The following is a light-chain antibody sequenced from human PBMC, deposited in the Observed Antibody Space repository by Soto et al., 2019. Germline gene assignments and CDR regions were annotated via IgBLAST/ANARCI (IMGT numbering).Light chain of an antibody. J-gene: IGKJ5*01. Sequence: DIQMTQSPSTLSASVGDRVTITCRASQSISSWLAWYQQKPGKAPKLLIYAASSLQSGVPSRFSGSGSGTDFTLTISSLQSEDFAVYYCQQYKNWPLFGQGTRLEIK. CDR3: QQYKNWPL. CDR1: QSISSW. CDR2: AAS. V-gene: IGKV1-5*01.